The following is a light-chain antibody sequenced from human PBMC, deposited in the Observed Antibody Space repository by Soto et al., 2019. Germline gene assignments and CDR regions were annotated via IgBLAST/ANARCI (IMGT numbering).Light chain of an antibody. Sequence: EIVLTQSPVTLSVSPGEGATLSCRASQSVAGDLAWYQQTPGQVPRLLMYAASTRATGIPARISGSGSGTDFTFTISSLQSEDFAVYYCQQYNKWPLTFGGGTKVEIK. CDR2: AAS. CDR1: QSVAGD. V-gene: IGKV3-15*01. J-gene: IGKJ4*01. CDR3: QQYNKWPLT.